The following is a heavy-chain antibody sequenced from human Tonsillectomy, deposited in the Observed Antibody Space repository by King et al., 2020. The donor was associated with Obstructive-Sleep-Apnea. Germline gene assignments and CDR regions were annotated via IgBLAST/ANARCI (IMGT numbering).Heavy chain of an antibody. Sequence: QLVQSGGGVVQPGRSLRLSCAASEFSFSNYALQWVRQAPGKGLEWVSVISYDGKNKYYADSVKGRFTISRDNPINTLYLQMNTLRPEDTAVYFCARSEWELPFDFWGQGTLVIVSS. CDR1: EFSFSNYA. CDR2: ISYDGKNK. J-gene: IGHJ4*02. CDR3: ARSEWELPFDF. V-gene: IGHV3-30*04. D-gene: IGHD1-26*01.